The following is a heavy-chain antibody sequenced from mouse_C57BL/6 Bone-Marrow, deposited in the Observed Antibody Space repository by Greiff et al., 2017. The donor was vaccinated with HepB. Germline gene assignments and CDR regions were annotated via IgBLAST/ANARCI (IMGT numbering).Heavy chain of an antibody. CDR1: GYTFTSYW. V-gene: IGHV1-61*01. CDR2: IYPSDSET. CDR3: AREELRLRFAY. Sequence: VQLQQPGAELVRPGSSVKLSCKASGYTFTSYWMDWVKQRPGQGLEWIGNIYPSDSETHYNQKFKDKATLTVDKSSSTAYMQLSSLTSEDSAVYYCAREELRLRFAYWGQGTLVTVSA. D-gene: IGHD3-2*02. J-gene: IGHJ3*01.